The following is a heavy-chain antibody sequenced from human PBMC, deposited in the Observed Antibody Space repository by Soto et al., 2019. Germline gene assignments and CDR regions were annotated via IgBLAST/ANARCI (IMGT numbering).Heavy chain of an antibody. J-gene: IGHJ4*02. CDR2: IKTNTDGGTT. Sequence: PGGSLRLSCAASGFTFSNAWMNWVRQAPGKGLEWVGHIKTNTDGGTTDYAAPVKGRFTISRDDSKNTLYLQMNSLKTEDTAVYYCTTGGRGSFSALYWGQGTLVTVS. CDR1: GFTFSNAW. CDR3: TTGGRGSFSALY. V-gene: IGHV3-15*01. D-gene: IGHD1-26*01.